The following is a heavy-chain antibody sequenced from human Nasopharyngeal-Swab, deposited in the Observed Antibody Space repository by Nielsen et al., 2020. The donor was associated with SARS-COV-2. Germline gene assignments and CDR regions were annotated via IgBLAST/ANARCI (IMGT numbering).Heavy chain of an antibody. V-gene: IGHV4-39*07. CDR1: GGSISSSPYY. CDR2: IYYSGSA. CDR3: ARPIELTTSAFDV. J-gene: IGHJ3*01. Sequence: GSLRLSCTVSGGSISSSPYYWGWIRQPPGKGLEWIGSIYYSGSAFYNPSLKSRVAISVDTSRNQSSLRLNSVTAADTAVYYCARPIELTTSAFDVWGQGTLVTVSS. D-gene: IGHD4-17*01.